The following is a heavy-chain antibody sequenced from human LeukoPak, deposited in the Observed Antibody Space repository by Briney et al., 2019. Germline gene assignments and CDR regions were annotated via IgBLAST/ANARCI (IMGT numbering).Heavy chain of an antibody. Sequence: GGSLRLSCAASGFTFSGYSMNWLRQAPGKGLEWISYISGRSTTIYYADSVKGRFTTSRDNAKNSLYLQLNSLRVEDTAVYYCARDMIATLTFDYWGQGTLVTVSS. CDR3: ARDMIATLTFDY. CDR1: GFTFSGYS. V-gene: IGHV3-48*04. D-gene: IGHD3-16*01. CDR2: ISGRSTTI. J-gene: IGHJ4*02.